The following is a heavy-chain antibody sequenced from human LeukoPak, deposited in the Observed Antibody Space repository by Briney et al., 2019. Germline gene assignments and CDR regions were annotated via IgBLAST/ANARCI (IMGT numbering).Heavy chain of an antibody. CDR3: ARDGGARSFTNGLNWFDP. V-gene: IGHV4-59*01. CDR2: IYFTGST. D-gene: IGHD2-8*01. J-gene: IGHJ5*02. CDR1: GDSISSSY. Sequence: ASETLSLTCTVSGDSISSSYWSWIRQPPGQGLEWIGNIYFTGSTTYNPSLKSRVTISVDTSKNQFSLKLKSVTAADTAVYYCARDGGARSFTNGLNWFDPWGQGILVTVSS.